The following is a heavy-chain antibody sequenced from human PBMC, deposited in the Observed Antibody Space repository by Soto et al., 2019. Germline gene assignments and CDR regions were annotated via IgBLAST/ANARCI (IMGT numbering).Heavy chain of an antibody. Sequence: QVQLVQSGAEVKKPRASVKVSCKASGYSFSDYDINWVRQATGQGPEWMGWMNPNSGNTGYAQKFQGRVTMTRNTSITTAYMELSSLGSEDTAVYYCARDNRYNWNDEGWFDPWGQGTLVTVSS. J-gene: IGHJ5*02. CDR2: MNPNSGNT. CDR3: ARDNRYNWNDEGWFDP. V-gene: IGHV1-8*01. CDR1: GYSFSDYD. D-gene: IGHD1-20*01.